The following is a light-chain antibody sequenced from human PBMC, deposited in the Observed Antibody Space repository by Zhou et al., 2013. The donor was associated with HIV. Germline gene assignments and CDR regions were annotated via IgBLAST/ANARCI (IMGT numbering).Light chain of an antibody. Sequence: DIQMTQSPSSLSASVGDRVTITCQASQDISNFLNWYQQKPGKAPSLLIYDASSLETGVPSRFSGSGSGTDFTLTISSLQPEDFATYYCQQFNSYPLTFGGGTKVEIK. V-gene: IGKV1-33*01. CDR1: QDISNF. CDR3: QQFNSYPLT. CDR2: DAS. J-gene: IGKJ4*01.